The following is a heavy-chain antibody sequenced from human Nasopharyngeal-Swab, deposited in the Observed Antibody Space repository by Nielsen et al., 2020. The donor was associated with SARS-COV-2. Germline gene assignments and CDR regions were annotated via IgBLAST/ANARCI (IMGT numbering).Heavy chain of an antibody. CDR3: ARDTYSSSSQLYYYGMDV. CDR2: ISSSGATM. CDR1: SFTFSYYE. V-gene: IGHV3-48*03. Sequence: GESLKISCAASSFTFSYYEMNWVRQAPGKGLEWVSYISSSGATMYYADSVKGRFTISRDNAKNSLYLQMNSLRAEDTAVYYCARDTYSSSSQLYYYGMDVWGQGTTVTVSS. D-gene: IGHD6-6*01. J-gene: IGHJ6*02.